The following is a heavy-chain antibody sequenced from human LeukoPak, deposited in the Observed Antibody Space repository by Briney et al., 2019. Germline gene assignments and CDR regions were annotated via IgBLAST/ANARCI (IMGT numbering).Heavy chain of an antibody. J-gene: IGHJ4*02. CDR3: ARDLHGGYSSDY. CDR2: MGYEGIHK. Sequence: PGGSLRLSCAASGLTFNNFGMHWVRQAPGKGLEWVAFMGYEGIHKYYADSVKGRFAISKDNSKATLYLQINSLGPEDTAVYYCARDLHGGYSSDYWGQGTLVTVSS. CDR1: GLTFNNFG. V-gene: IGHV3-30*02. D-gene: IGHD4-23*01.